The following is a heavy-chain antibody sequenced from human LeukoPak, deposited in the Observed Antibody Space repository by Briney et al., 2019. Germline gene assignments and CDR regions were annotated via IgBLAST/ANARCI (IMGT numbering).Heavy chain of an antibody. Sequence: GGSLRLSCAASGFTFSDYYMSWIRQAPGKGLEWVSYISSSGSTIYYADSVKGRFTISRDNAKNSLYLQMNSLRAEDTAVYYCASADMSSSWPSYYYYGMDVWGQGTTVTVSS. CDR1: GFTFSDYY. J-gene: IGHJ6*02. CDR3: ASADMSSSWPSYYYYGMDV. V-gene: IGHV3-11*01. D-gene: IGHD6-13*01. CDR2: ISSSGSTI.